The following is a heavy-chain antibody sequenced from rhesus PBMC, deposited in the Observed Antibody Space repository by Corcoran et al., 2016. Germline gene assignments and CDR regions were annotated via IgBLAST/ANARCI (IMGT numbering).Heavy chain of an antibody. CDR3: AKVEIRGDYYGLDS. CDR1: EFTFSNYW. J-gene: IGHJ6*01. V-gene: IGHV3S42*01. CDR2: INSGGGST. Sequence: EVQLVESGGGLAKPGGSLRLSCAASEFTFSNYWMKWVRTVPGKGLEWVSDINSGGGSTYHADSVKVRFTISRDNSRNTLSLQINSRRAEDTAVYYCAKVEIRGDYYGLDSWGQGVVVTVSS. D-gene: IGHD3-9*01.